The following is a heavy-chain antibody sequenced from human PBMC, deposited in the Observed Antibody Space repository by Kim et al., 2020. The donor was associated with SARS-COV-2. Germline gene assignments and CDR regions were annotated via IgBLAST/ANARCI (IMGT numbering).Heavy chain of an antibody. CDR1: GFSFTSYA. D-gene: IGHD2-2*02. CDR3: AKEIPGTLEF. Sequence: GGSLRLSCAASGFSFTSYAMNWVRQAPGKGLEWVSVINFDGGTSYADSVKGRFTISRDNSKNTLYLQMNSLRPEDTALYYCAKEIPGTLEFWGQGTLVTV. V-gene: IGHV3-23*01. J-gene: IGHJ4*02. CDR2: INFDGGT.